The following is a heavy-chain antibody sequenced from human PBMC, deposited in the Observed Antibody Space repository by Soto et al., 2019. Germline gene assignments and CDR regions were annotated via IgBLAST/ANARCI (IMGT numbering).Heavy chain of an antibody. D-gene: IGHD1-1*01. V-gene: IGHV4-34*01. CDR3: VRGPYNYNSRYFDY. Sequence: EPLSLTCTVSGGSFSGYFWTWIRQPPGKGLEWLAEINHSGITNYNPSVESRVSMSVDTSKNQFSLRLYSVTAADTAVYYCVRGPYNYNSRYFDYWGQGTLVTVSS. CDR2: INHSGIT. J-gene: IGHJ4*02. CDR1: GGSFSGYF.